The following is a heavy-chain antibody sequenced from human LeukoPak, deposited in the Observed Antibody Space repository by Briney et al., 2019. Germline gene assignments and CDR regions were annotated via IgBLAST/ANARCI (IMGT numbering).Heavy chain of an antibody. V-gene: IGHV3-15*01. CDR2: IKSKGDGETT. Sequence: GGSLRLSCGPCGLIFSNAWVRWVPQAPGKGGVGFGRIKSKGDGETTDYGAPVKGRFIMSRDDSKATVYLQMNILQTEDTAVYYCTTDLGLTMIRGVIVSWGQGTLVTVSS. CDR1: GLIFSNAW. CDR3: TTDLGLTMIRGVIVS. D-gene: IGHD3-10*01. J-gene: IGHJ4*02.